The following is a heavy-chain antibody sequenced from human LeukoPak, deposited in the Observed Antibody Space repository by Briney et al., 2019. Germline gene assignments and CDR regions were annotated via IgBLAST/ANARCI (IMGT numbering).Heavy chain of an antibody. J-gene: IGHJ4*02. CDR1: GIGFYNYW. Sequence: GGSPRLSCAASGIGFYNYWMHWVRQAPGKGLEWLSRVTSDGSDTVYADSVKGRFTISRDNARTTVYLQMSSLRLDDTATYYCATGLGHYYDYWGQGSLVTVSS. CDR3: ATGLGHYYDY. D-gene: IGHD2-8*02. CDR2: VTSDGSDT. V-gene: IGHV3-74*01.